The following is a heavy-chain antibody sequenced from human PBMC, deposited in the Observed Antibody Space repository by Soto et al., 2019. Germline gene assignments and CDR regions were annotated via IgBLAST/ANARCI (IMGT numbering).Heavy chain of an antibody. V-gene: IGHV3-30-3*01. D-gene: IGHD6-19*01. CDR3: ARGFLRGQWLVLGGNFDY. Sequence: QVQLVEAGGGVVQPGRSLRLSCAASGFTFSSYAMHWVRQAPGKGLEWVAVISYDGSNKYYADSVKGRFTISRDNSKNTLYLQMNSLRAEDTAVYYCARGFLRGQWLVLGGNFDYWGQGTLVTVSS. CDR2: ISYDGSNK. CDR1: GFTFSSYA. J-gene: IGHJ4*02.